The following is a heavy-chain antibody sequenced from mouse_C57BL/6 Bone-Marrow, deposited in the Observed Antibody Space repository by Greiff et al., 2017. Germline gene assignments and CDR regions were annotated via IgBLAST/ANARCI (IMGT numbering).Heavy chain of an antibody. CDR2: IDPANGYT. J-gene: IGHJ2*01. CDR1: GFNIKNTY. D-gene: IGHD1-1*01. CDR3: ASCYYGSSFDY. Sequence: EVQLQQSVAELVRPGASVKLSCTASGFNIKNTYMHWVKQRPEQGLEWIGRIDPANGYTKYAPKFQGKATITAATSSNTAYLQRSILTSDDTAIYYCASCYYGSSFDYWGQGTTLTVSA. V-gene: IGHV14-3*01.